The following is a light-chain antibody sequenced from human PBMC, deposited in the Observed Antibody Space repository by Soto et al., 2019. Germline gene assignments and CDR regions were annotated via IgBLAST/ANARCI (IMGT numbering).Light chain of an antibody. CDR3: QQRSNWPLT. V-gene: IGKV3-11*01. J-gene: IGKJ4*01. Sequence: DIVLTQSPATLSLSPGDRATLSCRASQSVSSSLAWYQQKPGHTPRLLIYDASNRATGIPARFNGSGSGTEFTLTVSSLEPEDFAVYYCQQRSNWPLTFGGGTKVEIK. CDR1: QSVSSS. CDR2: DAS.